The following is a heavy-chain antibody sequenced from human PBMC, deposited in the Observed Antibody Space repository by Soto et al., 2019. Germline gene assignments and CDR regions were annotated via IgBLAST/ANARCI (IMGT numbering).Heavy chain of an antibody. J-gene: IGHJ6*02. CDR3: ARGKRNDFWSGRYYYYYGMDV. Sequence: ASVKVSCKASGYTFTSYDINWVRQATGQGLEWMGWMNPNGGNTGYAQKFQGRVTMTRNTSISTAYMELSSLRSEDTAVYYCARGKRNDFWSGRYYYYYGMDVWGQGTTVTVSS. D-gene: IGHD3-3*01. V-gene: IGHV1-8*01. CDR2: MNPNGGNT. CDR1: GYTFTSYD.